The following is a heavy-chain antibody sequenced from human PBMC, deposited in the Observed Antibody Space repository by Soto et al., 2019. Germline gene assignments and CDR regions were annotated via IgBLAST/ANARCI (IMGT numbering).Heavy chain of an antibody. J-gene: IGHJ4*02. D-gene: IGHD3-3*02. CDR3: ARESFSASPNFFDY. V-gene: IGHV3-23*01. CDR1: GFSFGSYA. Sequence: VGSLRLSCAASGFSFGSYALSWVRQAPGKGLEWVSTISGSDGKTFYADSVKGRFSISRDTSQSTLYLQMDSLRADDTAVYYCARESFSASPNFFDYWGQGTLVTVSS. CDR2: ISGSDGKT.